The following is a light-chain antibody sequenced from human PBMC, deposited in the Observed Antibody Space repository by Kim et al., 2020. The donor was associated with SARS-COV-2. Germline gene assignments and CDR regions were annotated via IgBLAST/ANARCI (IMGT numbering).Light chain of an antibody. V-gene: IGLV2-8*01. J-gene: IGLJ1*01. CDR2: EVS. CDR1: SSDIGDYNY. Sequence: QSALTQPPSASGSPGQSVTISCTGTSSDIGDYNYVSWYQQHPDKDPKLIIYEVSKGPSGVPDRFSGSKSGNTASLTVSGLQADDEADYYCSSYAGGNTFVFGTGTKVTVL. CDR3: SSYAGGNTFV.